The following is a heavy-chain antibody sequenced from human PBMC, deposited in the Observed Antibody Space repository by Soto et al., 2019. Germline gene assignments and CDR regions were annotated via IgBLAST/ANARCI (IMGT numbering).Heavy chain of an antibody. V-gene: IGHV3-23*01. CDR2: ISGSGDST. Sequence: EVQLLESGGGLVQPGGSLRLSCAASGFTFSSYAMNWVRQAPGKGLEWVSVISGSGDSTYYADSVKGRFPISRDNSKNTLYLQMNSLRAADTAVYYCARRNSGWYFELWGRGTLVTVSS. CDR1: GFTFSSYA. D-gene: IGHD4-4*01. J-gene: IGHJ2*01. CDR3: ARRNSGWYFEL.